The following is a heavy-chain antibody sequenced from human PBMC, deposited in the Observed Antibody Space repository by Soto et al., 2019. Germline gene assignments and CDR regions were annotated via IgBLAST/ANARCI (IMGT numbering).Heavy chain of an antibody. CDR3: ARGGGYYYGSGSSISVFDHFDY. J-gene: IGHJ4*02. D-gene: IGHD3-10*01. V-gene: IGHV1-3*01. CDR2: INAGNGNT. Sequence: ASVKVSCKASGYTFTSYAMHWVRQAPGQRLEWMGWINAGNGNTKYSQKLQGRVTMTTDTSTSTAYMELRSLRSDDTAVYYCARGGGYYYGSGSSISVFDHFDYWGQGTLVTVSS. CDR1: GYTFTSYA.